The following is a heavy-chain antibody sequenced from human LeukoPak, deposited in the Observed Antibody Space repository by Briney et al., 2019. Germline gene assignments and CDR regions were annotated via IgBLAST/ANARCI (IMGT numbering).Heavy chain of an antibody. Sequence: SETLSLTCTVSGGSISSYYWSWIRQPPRKGLEWIGYIHYTGSTNYNPSLRSRVTISVDTSKNQFSLKLSSVTAADTAVYYCARGYCSGGSCYSDYWGQGTLVTVSS. CDR1: GGSISSYY. V-gene: IGHV4-59*01. CDR2: IHYTGST. CDR3: ARGYCSGGSCYSDY. J-gene: IGHJ4*02. D-gene: IGHD2-15*01.